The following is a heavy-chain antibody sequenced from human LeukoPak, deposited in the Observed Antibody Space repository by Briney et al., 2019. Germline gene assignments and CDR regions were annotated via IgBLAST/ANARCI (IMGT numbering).Heavy chain of an antibody. CDR2: INPNSGGT. CDR3: ARADRLHGGPYLIGP. J-gene: IGHJ5*02. CDR1: GDSFTDYY. Sequence: ASVKVSCKTSGDSFTDYYMHWVRQAPGQGLEWMVWINPNSGGTSSAQKFQGRVTMTRDTSITTVYMEVSWLTSDDTAIYYCARADRLHGGPYLIGPWGQGTLVTVSS. V-gene: IGHV1-2*02. D-gene: IGHD2-21*01.